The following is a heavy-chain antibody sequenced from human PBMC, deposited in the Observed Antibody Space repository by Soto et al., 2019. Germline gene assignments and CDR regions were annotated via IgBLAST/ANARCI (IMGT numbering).Heavy chain of an antibody. CDR3: AREDDGGDRDYYGLDV. V-gene: IGHV4-30-4*08. CDR2: IQYSGSI. Sequence: QVQLQQSGPGLVKPSQTLSLTCTVSGGSISYEYYHWTWIRQSPGKGLEWIGYIQYSGSIIYNPSFKSRVTISVDTSKNQFSRQLSSVTAADTAVYFCAREDDGGDRDYYGLDVWGQGTTVTVSS. CDR1: GGSISYEYYH. J-gene: IGHJ6*02. D-gene: IGHD2-21*02.